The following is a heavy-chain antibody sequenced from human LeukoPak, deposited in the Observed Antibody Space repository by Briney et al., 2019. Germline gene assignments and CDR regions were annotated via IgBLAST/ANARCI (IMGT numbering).Heavy chain of an antibody. V-gene: IGHV1-69*02. CDR2: IIPILGIA. J-gene: IGHJ4*02. Sequence: ASVKVSCKASVGTFSSYTISWVGQAPGQGLEWMGRIIPILGIANYAQKFQGRVTITPDKSTSTAYMELSSLRSEDTAVYYCADLDCSGGSCYLDYWGQGTLVTVSS. CDR1: VGTFSSYT. CDR3: ADLDCSGGSCYLDY. D-gene: IGHD2-15*01.